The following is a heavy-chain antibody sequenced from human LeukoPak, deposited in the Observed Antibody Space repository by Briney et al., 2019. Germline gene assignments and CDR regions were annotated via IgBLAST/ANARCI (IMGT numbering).Heavy chain of an antibody. D-gene: IGHD3-10*01. J-gene: IGHJ3*02. CDR1: GYTFTGYY. CDR3: ASSSYYGSGSYDAFDI. V-gene: IGHV1-2*04. CDR2: INPNSGGT. Sequence: ASVKVSCKASGYTFTGYYMHWVRQAPGQGLEWMGWINPNSGGTNYAQKFQGWVTMARDTTISTAYMELSRLRSDDTAVYYCASSSYYGSGSYDAFDIWGQGTMVTGSS.